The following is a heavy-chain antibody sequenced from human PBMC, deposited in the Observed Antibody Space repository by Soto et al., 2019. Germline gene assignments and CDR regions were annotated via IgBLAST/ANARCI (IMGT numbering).Heavy chain of an antibody. J-gene: IGHJ6*02. Sequence: QVQLQESGPGLVKPSGTLSLTCAVSGGSISSSNWWSWVRQPPGKGLEWIGEIYHSGSTNYTPSPKSQVTIPVDTSKNQFSLKLSSVTAADTAVYYCARDMRYGDYPNYYYGMDVWGQGTTVTVSS. CDR2: IYHSGST. D-gene: IGHD4-17*01. CDR1: GGSISSSNW. CDR3: ARDMRYGDYPNYYYGMDV. V-gene: IGHV4-4*02.